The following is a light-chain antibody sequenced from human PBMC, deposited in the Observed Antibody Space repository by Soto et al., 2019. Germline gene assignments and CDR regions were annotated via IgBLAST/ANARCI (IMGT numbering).Light chain of an antibody. V-gene: IGLV2-14*03. J-gene: IGLJ2*01. CDR2: DVS. CDR3: SSYTSSNTPYVL. Sequence: QPVLTQPASVSGSPGQSITISCTGTSSDVGGYDYVSWYQQHPGKAPKLMIYDVSNRPSGVSNRFSGSKSGNTASLTISGLQAEDEADYYCSSYTSSNTPYVLFGGGTKLTVL. CDR1: SSDVGGYDY.